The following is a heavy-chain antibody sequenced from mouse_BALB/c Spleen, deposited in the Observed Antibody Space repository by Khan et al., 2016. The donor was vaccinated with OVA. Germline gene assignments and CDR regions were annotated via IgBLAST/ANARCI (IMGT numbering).Heavy chain of an antibody. Sequence: VQLQESGAELARPGASVKMSCKASGYTFTSYTMHWVKQRPGQGLEWIGYINPSSGYTNYNQKFKDKATLTADKSSSTAYMQLSSLTSEDSAFYYGARGTYYAMDYWGQGTSVTVSS. V-gene: IGHV1-4*01. D-gene: IGHD3-3*01. CDR2: INPSSGYT. CDR3: ARGTYYAMDY. CDR1: GYTFTSYT. J-gene: IGHJ4*01.